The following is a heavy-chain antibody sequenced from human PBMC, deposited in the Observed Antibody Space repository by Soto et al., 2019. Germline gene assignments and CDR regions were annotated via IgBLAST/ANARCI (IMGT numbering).Heavy chain of an antibody. D-gene: IGHD2-2*01. Sequence: GASVKVSCKASGYTFTSYGISWVRQAPGQGLEWMGWISAYNGNTNYAQKLQGRVTMTTDTSTSTAYVELRSLRSDDTAVYYCARDRYCSSTSCKWEPFDYWGQGTLVTVSS. CDR1: GYTFTSYG. CDR3: ARDRYCSSTSCKWEPFDY. V-gene: IGHV1-18*01. J-gene: IGHJ4*02. CDR2: ISAYNGNT.